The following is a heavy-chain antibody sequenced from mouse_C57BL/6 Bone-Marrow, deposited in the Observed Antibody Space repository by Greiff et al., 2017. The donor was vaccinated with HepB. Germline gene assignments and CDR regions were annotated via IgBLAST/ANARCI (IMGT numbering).Heavy chain of an antibody. V-gene: IGHV2-6*01. CDR3: ASGGTTVGRPGGFAY. CDR1: GFSFTSYG. Sequence: QVQLQQSGPGLVAPSQSLSITCTVSGFSFTSYGVDWVRQSPGKGLEWLGVIWGVGSTNYNSALKSRLSISKDNSKSQVFLKMNSRQTDDTAMYYCASGGTTVGRPGGFAYWGQGTLVTVSA. D-gene: IGHD1-1*01. CDR2: IWGVGST. J-gene: IGHJ3*01.